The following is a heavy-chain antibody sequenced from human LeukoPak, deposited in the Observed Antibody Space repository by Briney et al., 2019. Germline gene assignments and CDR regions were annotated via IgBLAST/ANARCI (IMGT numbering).Heavy chain of an antibody. V-gene: IGHV1-46*01. Sequence: ASVKVSCQASGDTFTYYHMHWVRQAPGQGVAWMGAVYVTGETTRNTQNFQGRVTMTRDPSTATVYMELTSLRSEDTAVYYCATEAPGSYYFDYWGQGVLVTVSS. CDR3: ATEAPGSYYFDY. CDR2: VYVTGETT. J-gene: IGHJ4*02. CDR1: GDTFTYYH.